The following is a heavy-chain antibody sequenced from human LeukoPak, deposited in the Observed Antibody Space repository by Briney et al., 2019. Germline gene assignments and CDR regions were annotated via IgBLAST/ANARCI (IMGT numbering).Heavy chain of an antibody. D-gene: IGHD3-22*01. CDR1: GFTFSSYT. V-gene: IGHV3-23*01. J-gene: IGHJ1*01. CDR3: AKTMYYYDSTGYYYFQH. CDR2: ISGSGGST. Sequence: GGSLRLSCAASGFTFSSYTMSWVRQAPGKGLEWVSAISGSGGSTYYADSVKGRFTTSRDNSKNTLYLQMNSLRAEDTAVYCCAKTMYYYDSTGYYYFQHWGQGTLVTVSS.